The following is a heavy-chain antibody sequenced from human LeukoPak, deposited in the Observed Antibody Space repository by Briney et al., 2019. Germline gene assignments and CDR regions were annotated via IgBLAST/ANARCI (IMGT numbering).Heavy chain of an antibody. CDR2: ISYDGSNK. CDR1: GFTFSSYA. CDR3: ARDPYCTNGVCYIISYYYYYGMDV. J-gene: IGHJ6*02. Sequence: PGGSLRLSCAASGFTFSSYATHWVRQAPGKGLEWVAVISYDGSNKYYADSVKGRFTISRDNSKNTLYLQMNSLRAEDTAVYYCARDPYCTNGVCYIISYYYYYGMDVWGQGTTVTVSS. D-gene: IGHD2-8*01. V-gene: IGHV3-30*04.